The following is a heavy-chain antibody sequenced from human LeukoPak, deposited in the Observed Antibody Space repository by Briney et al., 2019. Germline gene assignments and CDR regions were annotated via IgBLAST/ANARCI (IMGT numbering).Heavy chain of an antibody. CDR3: ARDEWGGLGTTVTTAY. CDR2: INPGGGST. CDR1: GYTFTSYY. D-gene: IGHD4-17*01. Sequence: ASVKVSCKASGYTFTSYYMHWVRQAPGQGLEWMGIINPGGGSTSYAQKFQGRVTMTRDTSTSTVYMELSSLRSEDTAVYYCARDEWGGLGTTVTTAYWGQGTLVTVSS. V-gene: IGHV1-46*01. J-gene: IGHJ4*02.